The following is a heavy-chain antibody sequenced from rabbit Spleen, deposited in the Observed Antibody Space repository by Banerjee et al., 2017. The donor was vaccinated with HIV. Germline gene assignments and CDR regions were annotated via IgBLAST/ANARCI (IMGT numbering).Heavy chain of an antibody. CDR2: IYDGDGST. J-gene: IGHJ2*01. D-gene: IGHD7-1*01. Sequence: QSLEESGGGLVKPGASLTLTCKASGFSFNSGYDMCWVRQAPGKGLEWIACIYDGDGSTYYASWVNGRFSISKTSSTTVTLQMTSLTAADTATYFCVRDPGYVNWLWGPGTLVTVS. CDR3: VRDPGYVNWL. CDR1: GFSFNSGYD. V-gene: IGHV1S40*01.